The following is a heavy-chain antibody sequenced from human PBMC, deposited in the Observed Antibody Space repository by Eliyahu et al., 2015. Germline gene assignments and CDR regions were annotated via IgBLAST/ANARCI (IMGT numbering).Heavy chain of an antibody. D-gene: IGHD3-16*01. V-gene: IGHV3-9*01. CDR1: GFSFDDYA. CDR3: AKDIGGGTGWRFWYFDF. CDR2: ISWDSGTR. Sequence: EVQLVESGGGLVQPGGSLRLSCAVSGFSFDDYAMNLGRQAPGKGLEWVSSISWDSGTRDYADSVKGRFTISRDNTNNFLFLQMDSLRVEDTAFYYCAKDIGGGTGWRFWYFDFWGRGTLVTVSS. J-gene: IGHJ2*01.